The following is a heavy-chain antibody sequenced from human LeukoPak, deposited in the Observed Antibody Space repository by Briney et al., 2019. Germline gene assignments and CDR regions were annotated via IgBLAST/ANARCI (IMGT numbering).Heavy chain of an antibody. V-gene: IGHV5-51*01. CDR3: ARRGEGPIGGIGY. CDR1: GYIFANYW. J-gene: IGHJ4*02. Sequence: GESLQISCKGAGYIFANYWIGWGRQVPGKGLEWMGIIHPGDSDTRYSPSFQGQVTISAEKSISTAYLQWNSLKASDTAMYYCARRGEGPIGGIGYWGQGTLVTVSS. D-gene: IGHD3-10*01. CDR2: IHPGDSDT.